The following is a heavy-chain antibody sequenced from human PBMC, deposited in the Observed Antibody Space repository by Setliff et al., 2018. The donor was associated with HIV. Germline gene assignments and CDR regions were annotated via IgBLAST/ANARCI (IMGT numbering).Heavy chain of an antibody. V-gene: IGHV4-38-2*02. Sequence: PSETLSLTCTVSGYSISSGYYWGWIRLPPGKGLEWIGDIYHSGFTIYNPSLKSRVTLSLDTSKNQFSLKLSSVTAADTAVYYCARQIWNESPGYGFDPWGQGTLVTVSS. CDR1: GYSISSGYY. D-gene: IGHD3-22*01. CDR3: ARQIWNESPGYGFDP. CDR2: IYHSGFT. J-gene: IGHJ5*02.